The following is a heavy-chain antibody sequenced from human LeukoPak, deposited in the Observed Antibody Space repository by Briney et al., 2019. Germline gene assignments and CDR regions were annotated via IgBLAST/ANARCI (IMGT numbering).Heavy chain of an antibody. CDR2: ISSRSYI. CDR1: GFTFSSYN. Sequence: PGGSLRLSCAASGFTFSSYNMNWVRQAPGQGLEWVSYISSRSYIYYADSVKGRFTISRDNAKNSLYLQMNSLRAEDTAVYYCARGGSAHDYGGQGTLVTVSS. V-gene: IGHV3-21*01. D-gene: IGHD5-12*01. CDR3: ARGGSAHDY. J-gene: IGHJ4*02.